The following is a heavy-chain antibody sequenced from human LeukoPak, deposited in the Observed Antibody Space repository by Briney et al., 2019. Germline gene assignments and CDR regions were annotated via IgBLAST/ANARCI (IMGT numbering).Heavy chain of an antibody. CDR3: AKGHYYGSGSYSIPYYFDY. J-gene: IGHJ4*02. Sequence: SSYYWGCIRQAPGKGLEWVSAISGSGGSTYYADSVKGRFTISRDNSKNTLYLQMNSLRAEDTAVYYCAKGHYYGSGSYSIPYYFDYWGQGTLVTVSS. CDR2: ISGSGGST. CDR1: SSYY. V-gene: IGHV3-23*01. D-gene: IGHD3-10*01.